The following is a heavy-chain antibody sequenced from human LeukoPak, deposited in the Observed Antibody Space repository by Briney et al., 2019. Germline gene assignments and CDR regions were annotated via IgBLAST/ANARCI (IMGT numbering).Heavy chain of an antibody. J-gene: IGHJ4*02. CDR2: INHGGST. D-gene: IGHD3-3*01. Sequence: SETLSLTCAVYGGSFSAYYWSWIRQPPGKGLEWIGEINHGGSTNYNPSLKSRVTISVDTSKNQFSLKLSSVTAADTAVYYCARLSKRSGEDYWGQGTLVTVSS. CDR3: ARLSKRSGEDY. V-gene: IGHV4-34*01. CDR1: GGSFSAYY.